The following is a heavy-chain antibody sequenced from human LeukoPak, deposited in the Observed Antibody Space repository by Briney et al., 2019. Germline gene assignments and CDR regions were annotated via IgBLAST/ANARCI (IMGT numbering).Heavy chain of an antibody. Sequence: GGSLRLSCAASGFTFSSYGMHWVRQAPGQGLEWMGIINPSGGSTSYAQKFQGRVTMTRDTSTSTVYMELSSLRSEDTAVYYCARETRGTIYYMDVWGKGTTVTVSS. CDR3: ARETRGTIYYMDV. CDR2: INPSGGST. D-gene: IGHD3-10*01. CDR1: GFTFSSYG. J-gene: IGHJ6*03. V-gene: IGHV1-46*01.